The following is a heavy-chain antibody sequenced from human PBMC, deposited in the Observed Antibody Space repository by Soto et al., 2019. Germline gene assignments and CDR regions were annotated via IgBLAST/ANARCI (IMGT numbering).Heavy chain of an antibody. V-gene: IGHV3-11*04. CDR1: GFTFSDYY. Sequence: PGGSLRLSCAASGFTFSDYYMSWIRQAPGKGLEWVSYISSSGTTIYYADSVKGRFTISRDNSKNTLYLQMNSLRAEDTAVYYCASLNYYDSSGPQPTAFDIWGQGTMVTVSS. CDR3: ASLNYYDSSGPQPTAFDI. D-gene: IGHD3-22*01. J-gene: IGHJ3*02. CDR2: ISSSGTTI.